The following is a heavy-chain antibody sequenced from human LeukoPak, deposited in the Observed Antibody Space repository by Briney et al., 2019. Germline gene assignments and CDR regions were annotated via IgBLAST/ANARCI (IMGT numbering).Heavy chain of an antibody. J-gene: IGHJ4*02. CDR3: ARGYYDSSGYPPDY. Sequence: PSQTLSLTCTVSGGSISSGGYYWSWIRQHPGMGLEWIGYIYYSGSTYYNPSLKSRVTISVDTSKNQFSLKLSSVTAADTAVYYCARGYYDSSGYPPDYWGQGTLVTVSS. CDR1: GGSISSGGYY. D-gene: IGHD3-22*01. CDR2: IYYSGST. V-gene: IGHV4-31*03.